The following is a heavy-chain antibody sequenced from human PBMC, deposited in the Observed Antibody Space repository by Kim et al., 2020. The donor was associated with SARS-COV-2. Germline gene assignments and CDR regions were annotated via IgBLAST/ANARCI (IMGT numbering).Heavy chain of an antibody. J-gene: IGHJ6*02. D-gene: IGHD1-1*01. CDR3: AKGPSTGTLSRYYYYGMDV. CDR2: ISWNSGSI. CDR1: GFTFDDYA. Sequence: GGSLRLSCAASGFTFDDYAMHWVRQAPGKGLEWVSGISWNSGSIGYADSVKGRFTISRDKAKNSLYLQMNSLRAEDTALYYCAKGPSTGTLSRYYYYGMDVWGQGTTVTVSS. V-gene: IGHV3-9*01.